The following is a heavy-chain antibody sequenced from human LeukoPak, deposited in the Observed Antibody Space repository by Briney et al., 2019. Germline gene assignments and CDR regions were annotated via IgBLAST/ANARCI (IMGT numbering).Heavy chain of an antibody. J-gene: IGHJ4*02. CDR3: ARDSYSSGWHDS. CDR2: ISYSGST. V-gene: IGHV4-59*01. CDR1: GGSISSYY. Sequence: SETLSLTCTVSGGSISSYYWSWIRQPPGRGLEWIGYISYSGSTNYNPSLKSRLTMSVDTSKNQFSLKLSSVTAADTAVYYCARDSYSSGWHDSWGQGTLVTVSS. D-gene: IGHD6-19*01.